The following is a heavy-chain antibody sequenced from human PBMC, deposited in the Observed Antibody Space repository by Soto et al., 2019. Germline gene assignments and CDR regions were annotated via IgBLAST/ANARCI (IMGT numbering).Heavy chain of an antibody. CDR3: ARDLKQQLAWEFDY. Sequence: GGSLRLSCTASGFTFSTYGIHWVRQAPGKGLEWVAVIWYDGSNKYYAGSVEGRFTISRDNSKNTLYLQMNSLRAEDTAVYYCARDLKQQLAWEFDYWGQGTLVTVSS. J-gene: IGHJ4*02. D-gene: IGHD6-13*01. CDR2: IWYDGSNK. V-gene: IGHV3-33*01. CDR1: GFTFSTYG.